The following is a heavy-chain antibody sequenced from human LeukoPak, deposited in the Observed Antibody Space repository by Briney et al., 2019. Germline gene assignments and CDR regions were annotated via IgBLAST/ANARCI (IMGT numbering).Heavy chain of an antibody. J-gene: IGHJ4*02. CDR3: ARRRSGSYHLDY. CDR1: GDSISSSSYY. D-gene: IGHD3-10*01. Sequence: SETLSLTCTVSGDSISSSSYYWGWIRQPPGKGLEWIGTIYYSGSTYYNPSLKNRVTISIDTSKNQFSLKLGSVTAADTAVYYCARRRSGSYHLDYWGQGTLVTVSS. CDR2: IYYSGST. V-gene: IGHV4-39*01.